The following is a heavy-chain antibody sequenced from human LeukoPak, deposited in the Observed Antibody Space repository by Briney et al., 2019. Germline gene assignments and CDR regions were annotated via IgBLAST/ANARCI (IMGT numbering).Heavy chain of an antibody. J-gene: IGHJ4*02. CDR2: IIPIFGTA. Sequence: SVKVSCKASGGTFSSYTISWVRQAPGQGLEWMGRIIPIFGTANYAQKFQGRVTITTDESTSTAYMELSSLRSEDTAVYYCASLDYYDSSNWGQGTLVTVSS. D-gene: IGHD3-22*01. CDR3: ASLDYYDSSN. CDR1: GGTFSSYT. V-gene: IGHV1-69*05.